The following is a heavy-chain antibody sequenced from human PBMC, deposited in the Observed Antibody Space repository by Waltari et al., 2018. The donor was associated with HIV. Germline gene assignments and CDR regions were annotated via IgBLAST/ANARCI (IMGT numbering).Heavy chain of an antibody. CDR1: GFSLRTSGMC. CDR2: IDGDDAK. V-gene: IGHV2-70*15. Sequence: QVTLRESGPALVKPTQTLTLTCTFSGFSLRTSGMCVSWIRQSPGKALEWLARIDGDDAKYYSTSLRTRLTISKDTSENQVFLTMSNMDPVDTATYYCARSRCIETSGNHWGYHYGMDVWGQGTTVTVSS. CDR3: ARSRCIETSGNHWGYHYGMDV. J-gene: IGHJ6*02. D-gene: IGHD3-16*01.